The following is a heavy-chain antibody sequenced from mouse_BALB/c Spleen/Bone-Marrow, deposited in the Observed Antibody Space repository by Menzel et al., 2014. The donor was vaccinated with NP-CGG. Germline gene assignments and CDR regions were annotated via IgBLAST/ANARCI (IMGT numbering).Heavy chain of an antibody. CDR1: GFDFSRYW. CDR2: INPDSHTI. CDR3: ARLGYYGSFTY. V-gene: IGHV4-1*02. Sequence: EVKLMESGGGLVQPGGSLKLSCAASGFDFSRYWMSWVRQAPGKGLEWIREINPDSHTINYTPSLKDKFIISRDNAKNTLYLQMSKVRSEDTALYYCARLGYYGSFTYWGQGTLVTVSA. D-gene: IGHD1-2*01. J-gene: IGHJ3*01.